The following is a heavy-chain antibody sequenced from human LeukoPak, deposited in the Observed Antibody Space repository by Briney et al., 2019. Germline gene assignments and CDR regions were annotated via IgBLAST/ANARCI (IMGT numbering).Heavy chain of an antibody. D-gene: IGHD5-18*01. V-gene: IGHV1-2*02. CDR1: GYTFTNYY. Sequence: GASVKVSCKASGYTFTNYYMHWVRQAPGQGLEWMGWINPNSGGTNYAQKFQGRVTMTRDTSISTAYMELSRLRSDDTAVYYCARDRPGYSYGYQGRVLDYWGQGTLVTVSS. CDR3: ARDRPGYSYGYQGRVLDY. CDR2: INPNSGGT. J-gene: IGHJ4*02.